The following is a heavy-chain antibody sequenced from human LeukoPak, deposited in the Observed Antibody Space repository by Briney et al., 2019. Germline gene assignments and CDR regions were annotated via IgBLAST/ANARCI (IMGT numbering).Heavy chain of an antibody. J-gene: IGHJ4*02. V-gene: IGHV3-7*01. CDR3: ARTCGGIGDGVDY. Sequence: PGGSLRLSCAASGFTFSSYWMSWVRQAPGKGLEWVANIKQDGSEKYYVDSVKGRFTISRDNAKNSLYLQMNSLRAEDTAVYYCARTCGGIGDGVDYWGQGTLVTVSS. CDR1: GFTFSSYW. D-gene: IGHD3-10*01. CDR2: IKQDGSEK.